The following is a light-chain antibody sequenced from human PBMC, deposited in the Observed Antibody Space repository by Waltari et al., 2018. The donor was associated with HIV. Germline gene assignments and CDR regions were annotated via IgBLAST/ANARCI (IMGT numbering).Light chain of an antibody. Sequence: YDLPQPPPVSVATGPTARITGPGAALPKQYASWYQHKPGRPPVPPSFKKNERPSGISGRCSGSSSGTTVTLTISGVQAEDEADYYCQSADRSGTYVFGAGTKVGVL. J-gene: IGLJ1*01. CDR1: ALPKQY. V-gene: IGLV3-25*03. CDR2: KKN. CDR3: QSADRSGTYV.